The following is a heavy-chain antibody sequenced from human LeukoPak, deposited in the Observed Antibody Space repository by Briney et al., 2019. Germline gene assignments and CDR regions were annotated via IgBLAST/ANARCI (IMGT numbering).Heavy chain of an antibody. D-gene: IGHD1-1*01. Sequence: SETLSLTCTVSGGSISTSNYYWGWIRQPPGKGLEWIGNIFYSGSTYYSPSLKSRVTISLDTSRNQFSLKLSSVTAADTAVYYCATLTTPGWFNPWGQGTLVTVSS. CDR1: GGSISTSNYY. V-gene: IGHV4-39*07. CDR2: IFYSGST. CDR3: ATLTTPGWFNP. J-gene: IGHJ5*02.